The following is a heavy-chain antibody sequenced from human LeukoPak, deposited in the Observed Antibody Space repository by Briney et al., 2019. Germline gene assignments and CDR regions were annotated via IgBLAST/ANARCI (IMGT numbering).Heavy chain of an antibody. D-gene: IGHD6-13*01. J-gene: IGHJ4*02. Sequence: PSETLSLTCTVSGGSISSGGYYWSWIRQPPGKGLEWIGEIYHSGSTNYNPSLKSRVTISVDKSKNQFSLKLSSVTAADTAVYYCARDQGSSQTKLYWGQGTLVTVSS. V-gene: IGHV4-39*07. CDR1: GGSISSGGYY. CDR3: ARDQGSSQTKLY. CDR2: IYHSGST.